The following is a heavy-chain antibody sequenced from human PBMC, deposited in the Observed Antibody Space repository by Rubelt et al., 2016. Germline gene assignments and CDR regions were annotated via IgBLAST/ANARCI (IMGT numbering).Heavy chain of an antibody. Sequence: QLQLQESGPGQVKPSETLSLTCTVSGGSISSSSYSWGWIRQPPGKGLQWIGNIYYSGTTYYNPSLKSRATLSVDTSKNQCSRKLSSVTAADTAVYYCEVAGAATGSDYWGQGTLVTVSS. J-gene: IGHJ4*02. D-gene: IGHD6-13*01. CDR2: IYYSGTT. CDR3: EVAGAATGSDY. CDR1: GGSISSSSYS. V-gene: IGHV4-39*01.